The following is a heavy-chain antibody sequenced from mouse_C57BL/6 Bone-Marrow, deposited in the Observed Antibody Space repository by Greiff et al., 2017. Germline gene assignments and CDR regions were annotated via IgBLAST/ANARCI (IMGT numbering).Heavy chain of an antibody. Sequence: QVQLQQPGAELVKPGASVKLSCKASGYTFTNYWMHWVKQRPGQGLEWIGMMHPNGGSPDYNEKLKSEATLSVDKSSRTAYMELSSLTSEDSAFYYCARSYDYDYYTMDYCCQGTSVTVSS. D-gene: IGHD2-4*01. CDR1: GYTFTNYW. J-gene: IGHJ4*01. CDR3: ARSYDYDYYTMDY. V-gene: IGHV1-64*01. CDR2: MHPNGGSP.